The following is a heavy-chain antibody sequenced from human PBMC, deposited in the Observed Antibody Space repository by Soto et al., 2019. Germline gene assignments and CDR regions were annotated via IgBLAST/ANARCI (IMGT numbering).Heavy chain of an antibody. V-gene: IGHV4-59*01. Sequence: SETLSLTCTVSGDSITNYYWSWIRQTPGKGLEWIGYIYYSGSTNFNPSLRSRVTMSVDTSKNQFSLRLSSVTAADTAVYYCARDSTMNWFDLWGQGTLVTVSS. CDR3: ARDSTMNWFDL. J-gene: IGHJ5*02. CDR1: GDSITNYY. CDR2: IYYSGST.